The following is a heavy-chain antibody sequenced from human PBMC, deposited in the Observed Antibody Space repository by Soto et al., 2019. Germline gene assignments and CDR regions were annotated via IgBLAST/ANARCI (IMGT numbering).Heavy chain of an antibody. CDR3: ARQVEVTYFDY. Sequence: QLHLQESGPGLLKPSETLSLTCTVSGGSISSSDYYWGWIRQPPGKRLEWIASISYSGSTYYNPSLKSRVTISVDTSKNQFSLTLRSMTAADTAVYYCARQVEVTYFDYWGQGTLVTVSS. V-gene: IGHV4-39*01. CDR1: GGSISSSDYY. J-gene: IGHJ4*02. D-gene: IGHD1-1*01. CDR2: ISYSGST.